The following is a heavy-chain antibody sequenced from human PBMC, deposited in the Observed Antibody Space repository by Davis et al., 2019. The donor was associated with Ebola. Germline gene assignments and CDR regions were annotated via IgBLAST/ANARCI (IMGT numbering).Heavy chain of an antibody. J-gene: IGHJ5*02. CDR3: ARSIVGGKSGRWFDP. CDR2: IYPGDSDI. CDR1: GNSFTSFW. D-gene: IGHD4-23*01. V-gene: IGHV5-51*01. Sequence: GESLKISCKGSGNSFTSFWIGWVRQMPGKGLEWLGIIYPGDSDIRYSPSFQGQVTISADKSTNTAYLQWSSLKASDTAMYYCARSIVGGKSGRWFDPWGQGTLVTVSS.